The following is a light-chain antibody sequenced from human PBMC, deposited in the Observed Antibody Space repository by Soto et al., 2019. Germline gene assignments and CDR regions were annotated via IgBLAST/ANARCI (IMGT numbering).Light chain of an antibody. CDR3: QQYGSSGT. Sequence: IVLTQSPGTLSLSPGERATLSCRASQTVSSSLAWYQQKTGQAPRLLISGASTRATGIPDRFSGSGSGTDFTLTISRLEPEDFAVYYCQQYGSSGTFGQGTKVDIK. V-gene: IGKV3-20*01. CDR1: QTVSSS. CDR2: GAS. J-gene: IGKJ1*01.